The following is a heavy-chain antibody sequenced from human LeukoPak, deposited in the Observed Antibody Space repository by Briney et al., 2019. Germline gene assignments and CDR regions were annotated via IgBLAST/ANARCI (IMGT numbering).Heavy chain of an antibody. CDR1: GYTFTGYY. Sequence: ASVKVSCKASGYTFTGYYMHWVRRAPGQGLEWMGWINPNSGGTNYAQKFQGRVTMTRDTSISTAYMELSRLRSDDTAVYYCAREGTVGIAVAGYNWFDPWGQGTLVTVSS. D-gene: IGHD6-19*01. J-gene: IGHJ5*02. CDR2: INPNSGGT. V-gene: IGHV1-2*02. CDR3: AREGTVGIAVAGYNWFDP.